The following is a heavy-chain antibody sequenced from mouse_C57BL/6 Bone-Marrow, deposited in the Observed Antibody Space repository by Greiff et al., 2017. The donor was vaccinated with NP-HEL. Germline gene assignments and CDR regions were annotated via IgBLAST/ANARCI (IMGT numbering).Heavy chain of an antibody. CDR1: GYTFTDYE. J-gene: IGHJ1*03. V-gene: IGHV1-15*01. D-gene: IGHD1-1*01. Sequence: VQLVESGAELVRPGASVTLSCKASGYTFTDYEMHWVKQTPVHGLEWIGAIDPETGGTAYNQKFKGKAILTADKSSSTAYMELRSLTSEDSAVYYCTPTTVVATRGYFDGWGTGTTVTVTS. CDR3: TPTTVVATRGYFDG. CDR2: IDPETGGT.